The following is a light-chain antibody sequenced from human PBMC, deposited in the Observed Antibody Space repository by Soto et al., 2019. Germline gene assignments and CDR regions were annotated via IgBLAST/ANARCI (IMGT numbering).Light chain of an antibody. CDR1: QSLSVSY. CDR2: GAS. J-gene: IGKJ1*01. CDR3: QQYGSLSWT. Sequence: EIVLTQSPGTLSLSPGDRATLSCRASQSLSVSYIAWYQQKPGQAPRLLIYGASTRATGVPDRFSGSGSGTDFILTISRLEPEDFAVYHCQQYGSLSWTFGQGTKVEIK. V-gene: IGKV3-20*01.